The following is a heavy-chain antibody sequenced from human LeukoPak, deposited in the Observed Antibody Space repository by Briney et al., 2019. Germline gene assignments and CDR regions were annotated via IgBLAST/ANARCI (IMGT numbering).Heavy chain of an antibody. CDR2: IKSKTDGGTT. Sequence: PGGSLRLSCAASGFTFSNAWMSWVRQAPGKGLEWVGRIKSKTDGGTTDYAAPVKGRFTISRDDSKNTLYLQMNSLKTEDTAVYYCTTWEPLFGVSHAGFDIWGQGTMVTVSS. D-gene: IGHD3-3*01. V-gene: IGHV3-15*01. CDR3: TTWEPLFGVSHAGFDI. CDR1: GFTFSNAW. J-gene: IGHJ3*02.